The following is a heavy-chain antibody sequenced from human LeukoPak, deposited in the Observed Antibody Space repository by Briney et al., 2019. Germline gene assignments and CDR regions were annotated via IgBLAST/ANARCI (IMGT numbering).Heavy chain of an antibody. Sequence: GGSLRLSCAASGFTFSSYAMSWVRQAPGKGLEWVSTFSHNCVSTYYADSVKGRFTLSRDNSKITLYLQMTSLRAEDTADYYCAKHPACSGGSCDGGYFDYWGQGTLVTVSS. CDR3: AKHPACSGGSCDGGYFDY. J-gene: IGHJ4*02. D-gene: IGHD2-15*01. V-gene: IGHV3-23*01. CDR2: FSHNCVST. CDR1: GFTFSSYA.